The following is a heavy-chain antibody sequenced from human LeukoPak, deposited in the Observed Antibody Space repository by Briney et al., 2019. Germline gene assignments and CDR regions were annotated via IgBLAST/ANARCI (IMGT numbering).Heavy chain of an antibody. CDR2: ISAYNGNT. J-gene: IGHJ4*02. D-gene: IGHD3-22*01. CDR3: ARDPRVYYYGSSGYLDY. V-gene: IGHV1-18*01. CDR1: GYTFTSYG. Sequence: ASVKVSCKASGYTFTSYGISWVRQAPGQGLEWMGWISAYNGNTNYAQKLQGRVTMTTDTSTSTAYMELRSLRSDDTAVYYCARDPRVYYYGSSGYLDYWGQGTLVTVSS.